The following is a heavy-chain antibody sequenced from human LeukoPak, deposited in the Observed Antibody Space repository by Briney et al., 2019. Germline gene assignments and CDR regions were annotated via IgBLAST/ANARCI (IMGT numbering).Heavy chain of an antibody. CDR1: GYSFTTYW. D-gene: IGHD2-21*02. CDR2: IAPSDSYT. Sequence: GESLRISCKGSGYSFTTYWISWVRQMPGKGLEWMWRIAPSDSYTYYSPSFQGHVTISADKSINTAYLQWTSLRASDTATYYCARRLASCGGDCYSFDYWGQGTLVTVSS. V-gene: IGHV5-10-1*01. CDR3: ARRLASCGGDCYSFDY. J-gene: IGHJ4*02.